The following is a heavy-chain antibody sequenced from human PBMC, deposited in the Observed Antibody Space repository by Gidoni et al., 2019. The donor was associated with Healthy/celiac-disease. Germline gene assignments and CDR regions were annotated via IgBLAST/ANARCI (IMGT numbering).Heavy chain of an antibody. J-gene: IGHJ4*02. Sequence: QVQLVESGGGVVQPGRSLRLSCAASGFTFSSYGMHWVRQAPGKGLGWVAVIWYDGSNKYYADSVKGRFTISRDNSKNTLYLQMNSLRAEDTAVYYCARDSSDSPYDYADGFDYWGQGTLVTVSS. D-gene: IGHD3-16*01. CDR2: IWYDGSNK. V-gene: IGHV3-33*01. CDR3: ARDSSDSPYDYADGFDY. CDR1: GFTFSSYG.